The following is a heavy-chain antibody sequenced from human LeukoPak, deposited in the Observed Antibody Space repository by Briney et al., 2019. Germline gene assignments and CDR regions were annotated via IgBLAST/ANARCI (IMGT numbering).Heavy chain of an antibody. Sequence: SETLSLTCTVSGGSISSYYWSWIRQPAGKGLEWIGRIYTSGGTNYNPSLKSRVTMSVDTSKNQFSLKLSSVTAADTAVYYCAREKGLRGSNILTGYWTSAYYFDYWGQGTLVTVSS. CDR3: AREKGLRGSNILTGYWTSAYYFDY. J-gene: IGHJ4*02. D-gene: IGHD3-9*01. CDR2: IYTSGGT. V-gene: IGHV4-4*07. CDR1: GGSISSYY.